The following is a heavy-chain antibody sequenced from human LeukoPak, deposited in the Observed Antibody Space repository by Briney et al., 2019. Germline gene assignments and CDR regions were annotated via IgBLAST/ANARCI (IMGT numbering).Heavy chain of an antibody. CDR3: AKDLERHIVVVTASAVDY. J-gene: IGHJ4*02. V-gene: IGHV3-30*18. D-gene: IGHD2-21*02. CDR2: ISYDGSNK. Sequence: PGGSLRLSCAASGFTFSSYGMHWVRQAPGKGLEWVAVISYDGSNKYYADSVKGRFTISRDNSKNTLYLQMNSLRAEDTAAYYCAKDLERHIVVVTASAVDYWGQGTLVTVSS. CDR1: GFTFSSYG.